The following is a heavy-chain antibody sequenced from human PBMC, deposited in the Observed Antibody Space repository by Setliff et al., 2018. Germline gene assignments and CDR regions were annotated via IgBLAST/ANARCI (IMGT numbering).Heavy chain of an antibody. Sequence: VASVKVSCKASGYTFTTYAISWMRQAPGQGLEWMGWINPNSGDTHSAQKFQGRVTMTRDTSISTAYMELSSLRSDDTAVYYCARQPMDTIMVTFDYWGQGSLVTVSS. CDR3: ARQPMDTIMVTFDY. V-gene: IGHV1-2*02. J-gene: IGHJ4*02. D-gene: IGHD5-12*01. CDR2: INPNSGDT. CDR1: GYTFTTYA.